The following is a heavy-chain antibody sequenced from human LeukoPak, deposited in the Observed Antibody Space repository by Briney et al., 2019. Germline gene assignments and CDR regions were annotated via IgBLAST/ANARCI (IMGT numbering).Heavy chain of an antibody. V-gene: IGHV3-53*01. Sequence: WGSLRLSCAASGFTVSANYMSWVRQAPGKGLEWVSVLYSGGSTYYADSVKGRFTISRDKSKNTLYLQMNSLRAEDTALYYCARADSSWYYFDSWGQGTLVIVSS. D-gene: IGHD6-13*01. J-gene: IGHJ4*02. CDR2: LYSGGST. CDR3: ARADSSWYYFDS. CDR1: GFTVSANY.